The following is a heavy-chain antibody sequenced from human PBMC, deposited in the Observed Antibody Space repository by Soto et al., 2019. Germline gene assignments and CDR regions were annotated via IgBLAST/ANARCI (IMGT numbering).Heavy chain of an antibody. D-gene: IGHD3-22*01. CDR1: GFTFSSYG. Sequence: GGSPRLSCAASGFTFSSYGMHWVRQAPGKGLEWVAVISYDGSNKYYADSVKGRFTISRDNSKNTLYLQMNSLRAEDTAVYYCANGPAEYDSSHYWFDPWGQGTLVPVSS. V-gene: IGHV3-30*18. J-gene: IGHJ5*02. CDR3: ANGPAEYDSSHYWFDP. CDR2: ISYDGSNK.